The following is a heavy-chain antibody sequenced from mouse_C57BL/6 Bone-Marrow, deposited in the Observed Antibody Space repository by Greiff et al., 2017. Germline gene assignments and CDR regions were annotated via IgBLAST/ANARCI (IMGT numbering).Heavy chain of an antibody. CDR3: ARYEGSSGYGAY. V-gene: IGHV7-3*01. CDR2: IRNKANGYTT. D-gene: IGHD3-2*02. J-gene: IGHJ3*01. CDR1: GFTFTDYY. Sequence: EVKLEESGGGLVQPGGSLSLSCAASGFTFTDYYMSWVRQPPGKALEWLGFIRNKANGYTTEYSASVKGRFTISRDNSQSILYLQMNALRAEDSATYYCARYEGSSGYGAYWGQGTLVTVSA.